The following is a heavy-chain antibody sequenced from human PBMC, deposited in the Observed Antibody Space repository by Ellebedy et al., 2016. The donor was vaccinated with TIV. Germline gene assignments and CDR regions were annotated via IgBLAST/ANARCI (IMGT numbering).Heavy chain of an antibody. CDR3: AREGGYKIDY. D-gene: IGHD5-18*01. J-gene: IGHJ4*02. CDR1: AFTLSDHY. CDR2: IRSTGYGGTT. Sequence: GGSLRLSCAASAFTLSDHYIDWIRQAPGKGLEWVGFIRSTGYGGTTEYAASVQGRFTISRDDSKNSVSLQMNSLKSDDTAVYYCAREGGYKIDYWGQGTLVTVSS. V-gene: IGHV3-72*01.